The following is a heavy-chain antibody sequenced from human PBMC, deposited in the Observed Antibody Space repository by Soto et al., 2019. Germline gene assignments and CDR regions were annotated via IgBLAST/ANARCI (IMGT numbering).Heavy chain of an antibody. CDR2: IVPLFRTT. J-gene: IGHJ6*02. CDR1: GGTFSSYA. D-gene: IGHD6-13*01. CDR3: ARGGYSSTWSNLLDRSGLDV. Sequence: ASVKVSCKTSGGTFSSYAISWVRQAPGQGLEWMGGIVPLFRTTNYAQKFQGRVTITADTSTYTEYMELSGLRAGDTAVYYCARGGYSSTWSNLLDRSGLDVWGQGTMVTVSS. V-gene: IGHV1-69*06.